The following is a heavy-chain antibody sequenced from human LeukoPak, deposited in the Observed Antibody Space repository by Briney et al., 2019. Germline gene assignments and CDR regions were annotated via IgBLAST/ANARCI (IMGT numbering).Heavy chain of an antibody. V-gene: IGHV3-23*01. CDR1: GCTFSSYA. CDR2: IRGSGGST. J-gene: IGHJ6*03. CDR3: AKGGGYVTYYYMDV. Sequence: PGGSLRLSCAASGCTFSSYAMSWVRQAPGKGLELVSAIRGSGGSTYYADSGKGRFTICRDNSKNTLCLQMNSLRAEDTAVYYCAKGGGYVTYYYMDVWGKGTTVTVSS. D-gene: IGHD5-12*01.